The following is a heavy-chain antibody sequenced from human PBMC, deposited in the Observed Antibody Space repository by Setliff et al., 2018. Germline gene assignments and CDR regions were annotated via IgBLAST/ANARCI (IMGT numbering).Heavy chain of an antibody. Sequence: GASVKVSCKVSGYTLTELSMHWVRQAPGKGLEWMGGFDPEDGETIYAQKFQGRVTMTEDTSTDTAYMELSSLRSEDTAVYYCATNSGGNTIDAFDIWGQGTMGTVSS. J-gene: IGHJ3*02. CDR1: GYTLTELS. CDR2: FDPEDGET. CDR3: ATNSGGNTIDAFDI. V-gene: IGHV1-24*01. D-gene: IGHD2-15*01.